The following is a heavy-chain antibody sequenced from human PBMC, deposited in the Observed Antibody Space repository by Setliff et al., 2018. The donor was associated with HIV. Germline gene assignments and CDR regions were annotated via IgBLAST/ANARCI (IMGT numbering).Heavy chain of an antibody. CDR2: IYHSGST. J-gene: IGHJ4*02. CDR1: GYSISSGYY. D-gene: IGHD6-13*01. V-gene: IGHV4-38-2*01. Sequence: SETLSLTCAVSGYSISSGYYWGWIRQPPGKGLEWIGSIYHSGSTYYNPSLKSRVTISVDTSKNQFSLKLSSVTVADTAVYYCARHVSGIAAAGTQFDYWGQGTLVTVSS. CDR3: ARHVSGIAAAGTQFDY.